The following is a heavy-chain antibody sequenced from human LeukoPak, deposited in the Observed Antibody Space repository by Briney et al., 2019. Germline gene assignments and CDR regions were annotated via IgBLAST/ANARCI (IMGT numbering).Heavy chain of an antibody. V-gene: IGHV4-34*01. CDR2: INHSGST. Sequence: PSETLSLTCAVYGGSFSGYYWSWIRQPPGKGLEWIGEINHSGSTNYNPSLKSRVTISVDTSKNQFSLKLSSVTAADTAVYYCARGESTLRSFDYWVQGTLVTVSS. CDR3: ARGESTLRSFDY. D-gene: IGHD2/OR15-2a*01. J-gene: IGHJ4*02. CDR1: GGSFSGYY.